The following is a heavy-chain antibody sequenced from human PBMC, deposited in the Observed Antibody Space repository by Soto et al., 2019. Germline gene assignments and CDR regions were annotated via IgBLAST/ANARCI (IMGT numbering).Heavy chain of an antibody. Sequence: SETLSLTCSVSGDSVSRDNYYWSWIRQPPGKGLEWIGYIYYSGSTNYNPSLKSRVTISVDTSKNQFSLKLSSVTAADAAMYYCARIVVAANNWFDPWGQGSLVTVSS. CDR1: GDSVSRDNYY. J-gene: IGHJ5*02. CDR3: ARIVVAANNWFDP. D-gene: IGHD2-15*01. V-gene: IGHV4-61*01. CDR2: IYYSGST.